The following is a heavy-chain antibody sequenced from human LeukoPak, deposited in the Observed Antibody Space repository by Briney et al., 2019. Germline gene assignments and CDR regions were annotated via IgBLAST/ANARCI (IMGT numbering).Heavy chain of an antibody. CDR2: IKPDGSGK. V-gene: IGHV3-7*01. Sequence: GGSLRLSCAASGFAFSSYWMTWVRQTPGKGLEWVANIKPDGSGKNYVDSVKGRFTISRDNAKNPLYLQMKGLRVEGTAVYYCSSQPAVLDLDCWGQGTLVTVSS. D-gene: IGHD6-19*01. CDR3: SSQPAVLDLDC. J-gene: IGHJ4*02. CDR1: GFAFSSYW.